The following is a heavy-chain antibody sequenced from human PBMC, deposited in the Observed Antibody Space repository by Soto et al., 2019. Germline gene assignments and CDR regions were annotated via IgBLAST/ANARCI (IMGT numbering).Heavy chain of an antibody. CDR2: INAGNGNT. D-gene: IGHD3-3*01. CDR3: ARLNDFWSGPYYYYGMDV. V-gene: IGHV1-3*01. Sequence: ASVKVSCKASGYTFTSYAMHWVRQAPGQRLEWMGWINAGNGNTKYSQKFQGRVTITRDTSASTAYMELSSLRSEGTAVYYCARLNDFWSGPYYYYGMDVWGQGTTVTVSS. CDR1: GYTFTSYA. J-gene: IGHJ6*02.